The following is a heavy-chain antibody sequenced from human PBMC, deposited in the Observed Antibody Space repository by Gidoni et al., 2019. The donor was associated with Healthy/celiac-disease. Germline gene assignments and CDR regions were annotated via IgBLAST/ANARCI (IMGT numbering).Heavy chain of an antibody. J-gene: IGHJ4*02. CDR2: FDPEDGET. CDR1: GYTLTELS. D-gene: IGHD5-18*01. CDR3: ATVWGWGRAAMVAFDY. V-gene: IGHV1-24*01. Sequence: QVQLVQSGAEVTKPGASVKVSCKVSGYTLTELSMHWVRQAPGKGLEWMGGFDPEDGETSYAQKFQGRVTMTEDTSTDTAYMELSSLRSEDTAVYYCATVWGWGRAAMVAFDYWGQGTLVTVSS.